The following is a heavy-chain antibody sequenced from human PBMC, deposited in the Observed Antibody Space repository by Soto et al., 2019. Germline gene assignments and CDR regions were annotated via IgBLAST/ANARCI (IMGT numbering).Heavy chain of an antibody. D-gene: IGHD2-15*01. J-gene: IGHJ5*02. CDR2: MNPNSGNT. CDR3: ASHTGLGYCSGGSCYPNWFDP. V-gene: IGHV1-18*01. Sequence: ASVKVSCKASGYTFTSYDINWVRQATGQGFEYLGWMNPNSGNTNYAQKLQGRVTMTTDTSTSTAYMELRSLRSDDTAVYYCASHTGLGYCSGGSCYPNWFDPWGQGTLVTVSS. CDR1: GYTFTSYD.